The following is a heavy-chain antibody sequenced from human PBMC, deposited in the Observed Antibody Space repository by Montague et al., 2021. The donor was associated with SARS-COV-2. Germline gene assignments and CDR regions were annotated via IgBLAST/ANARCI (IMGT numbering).Heavy chain of an antibody. D-gene: IGHD6-19*01. CDR3: ATQEDPSGWIPGPFDF. Sequence: SETLSLTCTVSGGSISSSTYYWAWIRQPLGKGLEWIGSMYYRGSTYYNPSLKGRVFISVDTTKKQLSLTLTSVTAADTAVYYYATQEDPSGWIPGPFDFWGQGTLLSVSS. CDR2: MYYRGST. J-gene: IGHJ4*02. V-gene: IGHV4-39*01. CDR1: GGSISSSTYY.